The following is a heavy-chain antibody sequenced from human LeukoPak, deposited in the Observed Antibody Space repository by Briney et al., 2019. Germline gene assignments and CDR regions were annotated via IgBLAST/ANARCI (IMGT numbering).Heavy chain of an antibody. J-gene: IGHJ4*02. CDR1: GFTFSRYA. CDR3: ARTDTSGWSRPLDC. D-gene: IGHD6-19*01. CDR2: ISSDGSNK. V-gene: IGHV3-30-3*01. Sequence: GGSLRLSCAASGFTFSRYALHWVRQAPGKGLEWVAVISSDGSNKYYAGSVEGRFTISRDNYNNTLLLQMNSLRAEDTAVYYCARTDTSGWSRPLDCWGQGTLVTVSS.